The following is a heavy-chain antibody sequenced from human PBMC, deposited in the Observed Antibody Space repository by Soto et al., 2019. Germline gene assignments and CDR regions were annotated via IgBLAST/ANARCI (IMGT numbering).Heavy chain of an antibody. D-gene: IGHD2-21*02. J-gene: IGHJ6*02. CDR1: GFTFRSYA. CDR2: VGGRGGNT. V-gene: IGHV3-23*01. CDR3: AKTRDIYYGMDV. Sequence: EVQLLESGGALIQPGGSLRLSCAASGFTFRSYAMSWVRQAPGKGLEWVSTVGGRGGNTYYADSVKGRFTISRDNSKNTLFLQMDSLRAEDTALYYFAKTRDIYYGMDVWGQGTTVTVSS.